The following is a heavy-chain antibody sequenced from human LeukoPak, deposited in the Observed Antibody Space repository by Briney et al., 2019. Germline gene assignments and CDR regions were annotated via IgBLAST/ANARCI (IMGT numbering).Heavy chain of an antibody. CDR2: INPNSGGT. CDR3: ARSGASSGWSPGATGY. CDR1: GYTFTSYG. V-gene: IGHV1-2*02. J-gene: IGHJ4*02. Sequence: ASVKVSCKASGYTFTSYGISWVRQAPGQGLEWMGWINPNSGGTNYAQKFQGRVTMTRDTSISTAYMELSRLRSDDTAVYYCARSGASSGWSPGATGYWGQGTLVTVSS. D-gene: IGHD6-19*01.